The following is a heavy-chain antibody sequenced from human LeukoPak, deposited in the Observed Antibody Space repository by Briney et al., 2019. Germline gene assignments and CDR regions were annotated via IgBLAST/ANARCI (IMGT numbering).Heavy chain of an antibody. V-gene: IGHV4-61*01. D-gene: IGHD1-26*01. J-gene: IGHJ5*02. CDR2: IYNGVNT. CDR1: GASVSSASY. CDR3: ARSRAFNSGAFDP. Sequence: PSETLSLTCTDSGASVSSASYWSWIRQPPGKGVEWIAHIYNGVNTNYNPSLKSRVTISVDTSKNQFSLRLNSVTAADTAVYYCARSRAFNSGAFDPWGQGSLVTVSS.